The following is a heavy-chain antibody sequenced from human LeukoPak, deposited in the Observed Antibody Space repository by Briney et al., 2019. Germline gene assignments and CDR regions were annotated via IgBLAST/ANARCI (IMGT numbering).Heavy chain of an antibody. Sequence: PGGSLRLSCAASGSTFSTYWMHWVRQAPGTSLVWVSRISSDGTNTYYADSVKGRFSISRDNAKNTLYLQMNSLRAEDTAVYYCARVYYYYYMDVWGKGTTVAVSS. CDR1: GSTFSTYW. CDR3: ARVYYYYYMDV. J-gene: IGHJ6*03. V-gene: IGHV3-74*01. CDR2: ISSDGTNT.